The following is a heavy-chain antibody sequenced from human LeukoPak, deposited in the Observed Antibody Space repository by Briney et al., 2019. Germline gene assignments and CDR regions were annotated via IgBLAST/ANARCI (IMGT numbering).Heavy chain of an antibody. CDR1: GGSISSYY. CDR2: IYYSGST. D-gene: IGHD3-10*01. V-gene: IGHV4-59*08. CDR3: ARHDAMVRGALDY. Sequence: SETLSLTCTVSGGSISSYYWSWIRQPPGKGLEWIGYIYYSGSTNYNPSLKSRVTISVDTSKNQFSLKLSSVTAADTAVYYCARHDAMVRGALDYWGQGTLVTVSS. J-gene: IGHJ4*02.